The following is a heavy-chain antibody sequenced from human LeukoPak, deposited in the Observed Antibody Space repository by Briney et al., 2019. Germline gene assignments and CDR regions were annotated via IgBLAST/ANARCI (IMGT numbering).Heavy chain of an antibody. V-gene: IGHV3-23*01. CDR1: GFTFDDYA. J-gene: IGHJ3*02. D-gene: IGHD3-3*01. CDR3: ANQAYYDSWSGYYVGNDAFDI. CDR2: ISGSGGST. Sequence: PGRSLRLSCAASGFTFDDYAMHWVRQAPGKGLEWVSAISGSGGSTYYADSVKGRFTISRDNSKNTLYLQMNSLRAEDTAVYYCANQAYYDSWSGYYVGNDAFDIWGQGTMVTVSS.